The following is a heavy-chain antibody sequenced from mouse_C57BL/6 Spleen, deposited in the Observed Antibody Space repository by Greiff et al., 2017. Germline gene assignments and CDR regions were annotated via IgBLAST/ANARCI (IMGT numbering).Heavy chain of an antibody. J-gene: IGHJ4*01. D-gene: IGHD1-1*01. CDR3: TTSPVVATGHEAMDY. Sequence: EVQLQQSGAELVRPGASVKLSCTASGFNIKDYYMHWVKQRPEQGLEWIGRIDPEDGDTDYAPKFQGKATMTADTSSNTAYLQLSSLTSEDTAGYYCTTSPVVATGHEAMDYWGQGTSVTVSS. CDR1: GFNIKDYY. CDR2: IDPEDGDT. V-gene: IGHV14-1*01.